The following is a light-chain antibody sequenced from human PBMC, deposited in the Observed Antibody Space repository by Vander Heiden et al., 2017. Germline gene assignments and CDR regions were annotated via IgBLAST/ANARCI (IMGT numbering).Light chain of an antibody. CDR2: DAS. J-gene: IGKJ4*01. Sequence: EIVFTQSPATLSLSPGERATLSCRASQSVSSYLAWYQQKPGQAPRLLIYDASNRATGIPARFSGSGSGTDFTLTISSLEPEDFAVYYCQQRSNWPFTFGGGTKVEIK. CDR1: QSVSSY. CDR3: QQRSNWPFT. V-gene: IGKV3-11*01.